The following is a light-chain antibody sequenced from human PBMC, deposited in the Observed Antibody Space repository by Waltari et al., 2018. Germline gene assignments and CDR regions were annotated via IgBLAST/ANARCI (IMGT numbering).Light chain of an antibody. CDR3: QQYKTYSPWA. CDR1: RDISRW. Sequence: DIQMTQSPSTVSASIGDTVTITCRASRDISRWLAWYQQKPGKAPNLLISKASTLESGVPSRFNGSGSGTQFSLTLSSLQPDDFATYYCQQYKTYSPWAFGQGTKVEIK. V-gene: IGKV1-5*03. J-gene: IGKJ1*01. CDR2: KAS.